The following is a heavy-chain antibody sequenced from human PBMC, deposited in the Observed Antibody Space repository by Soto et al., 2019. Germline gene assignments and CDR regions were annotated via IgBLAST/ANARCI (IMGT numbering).Heavy chain of an antibody. CDR1: GCTLSSYD. Sequence: VTVCCKTYGCTLSSYDISWMRQAPGEGLEWMGGIIPIFGTANDAQKLQCRVTITADEYTSTAYMELSSLRAEDTAVDYCARSPVKRGYSYGCPDYWGQGPRATAPQ. D-gene: IGHD5-18*01. V-gene: IGHV1-69*01. CDR2: IIPIFGTA. J-gene: IGHJ4*02. CDR3: ARSPVKRGYSYGCPDY.